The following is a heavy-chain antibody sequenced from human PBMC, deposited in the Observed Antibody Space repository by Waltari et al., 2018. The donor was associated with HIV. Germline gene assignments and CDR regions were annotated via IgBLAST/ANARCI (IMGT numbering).Heavy chain of an antibody. Sequence: AQLLQSGGGLVQPGGSLRLSCAASGFTFSSYAMTWVRQAPGKGLEWVSSIRGMSDGTHYAASVKGRFTVSRDNSKNTLFLQMSSLRAEDTAVYYCARDVTPYDYYVSSFDSWGQGTLVTVSS. V-gene: IGHV3-23*01. D-gene: IGHD5-12*01. CDR1: GFTFSSYA. J-gene: IGHJ4*02. CDR2: IRGMSDGT. CDR3: ARDVTPYDYYVSSFDS.